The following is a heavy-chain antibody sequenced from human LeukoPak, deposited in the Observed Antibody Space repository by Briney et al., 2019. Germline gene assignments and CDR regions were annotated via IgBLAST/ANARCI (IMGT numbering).Heavy chain of an antibody. CDR1: GGSFSGYY. CDR2: INHSGST. CDR3: ARVAQRDRGYYYYGMDV. V-gene: IGHV4-34*01. J-gene: IGHJ6*02. D-gene: IGHD6-25*01. Sequence: SETLSLTCAVYGGSFSGYYWSWIRQPPGKGLEWIGEINHSGSTNYNPSLKSRVTISVDTSKNQFSLKLSSVTAADTAVYYCARVAQRDRGYYYYGMDVWGQGTTVTVSS.